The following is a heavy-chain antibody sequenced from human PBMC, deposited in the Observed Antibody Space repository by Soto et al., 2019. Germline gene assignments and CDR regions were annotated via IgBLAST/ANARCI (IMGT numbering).Heavy chain of an antibody. CDR2: IYTKERT. CDR1: GGSITNYH. V-gene: IGHV4-4*07. CDR3: ARDDYKDGGNNWFDP. Sequence: SETLSLTCTVSGGSITNYHWSWIRQPAGKGLEWIGRIYTKERTNYNLSFRNRVTMSVDTSKNQFSLKLDAVTAADTAVYYCARDDYKDGGNNWFDPWGQGTLVTAPQ. J-gene: IGHJ5*02. D-gene: IGHD3-16*01.